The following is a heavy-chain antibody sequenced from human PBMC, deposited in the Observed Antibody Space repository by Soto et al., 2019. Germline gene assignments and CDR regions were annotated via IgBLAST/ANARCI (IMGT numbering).Heavy chain of an antibody. J-gene: IGHJ2*01. CDR3: ARDLHSVGKYWYFDI. V-gene: IGHV1-18*01. CDR1: GYTFTHYG. CDR2: INSFSGDT. Sequence: QVQLVQSGAEVKKPGASVKVSCKASGYTFTHYGITWVRQAPGQGLEWMGWINSFSGDTNYPQKLQGRLTMTTDTSTNTVYMESRNLRSDDTAVYYCARDLHSVGKYWYFDIWGRGTLVTVSS. D-gene: IGHD2-15*01.